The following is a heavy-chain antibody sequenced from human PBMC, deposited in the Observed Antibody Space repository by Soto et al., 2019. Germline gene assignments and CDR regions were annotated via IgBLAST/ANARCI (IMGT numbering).Heavy chain of an antibody. V-gene: IGHV3-49*04. Sequence: SLRLSCTTSGFTFGSYAMSWVRQAPGKGLEWVGFIRSKAYGATTEYAAFVRGRFTISRDDSKSIAYLQIDSLKTEDTAIYYCNRAFQFAEYVAFVYGCQGALVTVSS. CDR3: NRAFQFAEYVAFVY. CDR1: GFTFGSYA. D-gene: IGHD3-16*01. J-gene: IGHJ4*02. CDR2: IRSKAYGATT.